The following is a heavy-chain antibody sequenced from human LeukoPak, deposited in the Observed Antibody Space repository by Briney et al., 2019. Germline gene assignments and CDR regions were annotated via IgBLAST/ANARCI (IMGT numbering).Heavy chain of an antibody. CDR2: ISAYNGNT. CDR1: GYTFTSYG. CDR3: ARGRATTPYYYYGMDV. J-gene: IGHJ6*02. Sequence: ASVKVSCKASGYTFTSYGISWVRQAPGQGLEWMGWISAYNGNTNYAQKLQGRVTMTTDTSTSTAYMELRSLRSDDTAVYHCARGRATTPYYYYGMDVWGQGTTVTVSS. V-gene: IGHV1-18*01. D-gene: IGHD5-12*01.